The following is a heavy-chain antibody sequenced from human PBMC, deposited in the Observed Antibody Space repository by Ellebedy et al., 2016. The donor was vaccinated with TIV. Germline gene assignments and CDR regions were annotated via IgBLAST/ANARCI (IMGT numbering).Heavy chain of an antibody. J-gene: IGHJ4*02. V-gene: IGHV1-2*02. Sequence: ASVKVSCXASGYTFTGYYMHWVRQAPGQGLEWMGWINPNSGGTNYAQKFQGRVTMTRDTSISTAYMELSRLRSDDTAVYYCARGYYYGSGLYYFDYWGQGTLVTVSS. CDR2: INPNSGGT. D-gene: IGHD3-10*01. CDR1: GYTFTGYY. CDR3: ARGYYYGSGLYYFDY.